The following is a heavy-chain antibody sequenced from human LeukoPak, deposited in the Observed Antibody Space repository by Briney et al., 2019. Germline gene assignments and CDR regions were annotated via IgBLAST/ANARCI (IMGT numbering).Heavy chain of an antibody. Sequence: SETLSLTCAVSGGSISSSNWWSWVRQPPGKGLEWIGEIYHSGSTNYNPSLKSRVTISVDTSRNQFSLSLRSMTAADTAVYYCARTEPSGTTSHWGQGTLVTVSS. CDR1: GGSISSSNW. CDR3: ARTEPSGTTSH. J-gene: IGHJ4*02. CDR2: IYHSGST. D-gene: IGHD1-1*01. V-gene: IGHV4-4*02.